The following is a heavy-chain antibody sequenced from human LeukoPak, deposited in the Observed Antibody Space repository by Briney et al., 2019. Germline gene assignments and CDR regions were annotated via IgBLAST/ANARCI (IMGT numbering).Heavy chain of an antibody. CDR3: AKDRRAGSYDY. V-gene: IGHV3-23*01. Sequence: PGGTLRLSCAASGINFNNYAMTWVRQAPGKGLEWVSDISDSGGATYYGDSVKGRFTISRDNSKNTLYLQMNSLRAEDTAVYHCAKDRRAGSYDYWGQGTLVTVSS. D-gene: IGHD3-10*01. CDR2: ISDSGGAT. J-gene: IGHJ4*02. CDR1: GINFNNYA.